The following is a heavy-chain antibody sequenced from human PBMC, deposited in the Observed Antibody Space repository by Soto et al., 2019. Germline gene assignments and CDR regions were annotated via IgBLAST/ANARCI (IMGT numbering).Heavy chain of an antibody. V-gene: IGHV4-30-4*01. J-gene: IGHJ4*02. D-gene: IGHD6-13*01. CDR3: ARSLLEGRSWSDSFFFDY. CDR1: CGSISSGDYY. Sequence: PSETLSLTCTGSCGSISSGDYYWSWIRQPPGKGLEWIGYIYYSGSTYYNPSLKSRVTISVDTSKNQFSLKLSSVTAADTAVYYCARSLLEGRSWSDSFFFDYWGQGTLVTVSS. CDR2: IYYSGST.